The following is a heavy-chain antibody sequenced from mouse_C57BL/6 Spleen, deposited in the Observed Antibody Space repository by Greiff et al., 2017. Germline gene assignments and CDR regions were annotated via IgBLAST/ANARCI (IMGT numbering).Heavy chain of an antibody. CDR2: IYPGSGNT. CDR3: ARSPGSYGYFDV. V-gene: IGHV1-76*01. D-gene: IGHD1-1*01. CDR1: GYTFTDYY. J-gene: IGHJ1*03. Sequence: IQLQQSGAELVRPGASVKLSCKASGYTFTDYYINWVKQRPGQGLEWIARIYPGSGNTYYNEKFKGKATLTAEKSSSTAYMQLSSLTSEDSAVYFCARSPGSYGYFDVWGTGTTVTVSS.